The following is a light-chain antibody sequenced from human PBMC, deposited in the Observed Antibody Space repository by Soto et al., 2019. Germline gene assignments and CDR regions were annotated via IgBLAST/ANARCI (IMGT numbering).Light chain of an antibody. CDR3: QHYNSLLIS. V-gene: IGKV3D-15*01. CDR1: QSVSSY. Sequence: ENMLNLSPATLSSSIGERATLTCRASQSVSSYLAWYQQKPGQAPRLLIYDASNRATGVPARFSGSGSGTEFTLTISSLQSEDFAVYYCQHYNSLLISFGGGTKVDVK. CDR2: DAS. J-gene: IGKJ4*01.